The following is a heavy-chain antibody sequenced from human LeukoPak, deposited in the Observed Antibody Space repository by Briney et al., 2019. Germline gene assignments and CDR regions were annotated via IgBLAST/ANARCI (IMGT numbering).Heavy chain of an antibody. J-gene: IGHJ4*02. CDR1: GFTFDDYA. CDR3: AKALDYDILTGYLDY. CDR2: ISWNSGSI. D-gene: IGHD3-9*01. Sequence: PGRSLRLSCAASGFTFDDYAMHWVRQAPGKGLEWVSGISWNSGSIGYADSVKGRFTISRDNAKNSLYLQMNSLRAEDTALYYCAKALDYDILTGYLDYWGQGTLVTVSS. V-gene: IGHV3-9*01.